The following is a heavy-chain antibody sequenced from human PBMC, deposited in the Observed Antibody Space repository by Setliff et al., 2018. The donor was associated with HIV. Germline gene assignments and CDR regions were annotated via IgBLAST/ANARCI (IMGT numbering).Heavy chain of an antibody. V-gene: IGHV3-66*02. CDR1: GFIVSSNH. Sequence: ETLSLSCAASGFIVSSNHMSWVRQAPGKGLEWVSVIYSGGNTYYADSVKGRFTISRDNSKNTLYFQMNSLRAEDTAVYYCAREEGGLYGMDVWGQGTTVTVSS. CDR2: IYSGGNT. CDR3: AREEGGLYGMDV. J-gene: IGHJ6*02. D-gene: IGHD3-16*01.